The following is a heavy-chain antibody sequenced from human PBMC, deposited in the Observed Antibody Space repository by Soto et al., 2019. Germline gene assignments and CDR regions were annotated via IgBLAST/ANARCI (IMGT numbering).Heavy chain of an antibody. CDR2: INPNSGGT. CDR3: ARVQRVGATSTFDY. V-gene: IGHV1-2*02. J-gene: IGHJ4*02. Sequence: ASVKVSCKASGYTFTGYYMHWVRQAPGQGLEWMGWINPNSGGTNYAQKFQGRVTMTRDTSISTAYMEMSRLRSDDTAVYYCARVQRVGATSTFDYWGQGTLVTSPQ. CDR1: GYTFTGYY. D-gene: IGHD1-26*01.